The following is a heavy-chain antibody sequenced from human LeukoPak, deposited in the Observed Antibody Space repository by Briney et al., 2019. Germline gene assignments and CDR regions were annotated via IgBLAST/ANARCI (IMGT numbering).Heavy chain of an antibody. J-gene: IGHJ6*03. V-gene: IGHV7-4-1*02. Sequence: GASVKVSCKASGYTFTSYAMNWVRQAPGQGLEWMGWINTNTGNPTYAQGFTGRFVFSLDTSVSTAYLQISSLKAEDTAVYYCARGNGYSRGWYVAPGDYYYYMDVWGKGTTVTVSS. CDR3: ARGNGYSRGWYVAPGDYYYYMDV. CDR1: GYTFTSYA. D-gene: IGHD6-19*01. CDR2: INTNTGNP.